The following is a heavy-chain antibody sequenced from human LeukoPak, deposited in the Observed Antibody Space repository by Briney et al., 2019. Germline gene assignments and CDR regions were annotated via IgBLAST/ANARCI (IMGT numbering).Heavy chain of an antibody. Sequence: SETLSLTCTVSGGSISSSRYYWGWIRQPPGKGLEWIESIYYSGSTYYNPSLKSRVTISVDTSKNQFSLKLSSVTAADTAVYYCARHRIVVVPAASGAFDIWGQGTMVTVSS. CDR1: GGSISSSRYY. CDR3: ARHRIVVVPAASGAFDI. V-gene: IGHV4-39*01. D-gene: IGHD2-2*01. J-gene: IGHJ3*02. CDR2: IYYSGST.